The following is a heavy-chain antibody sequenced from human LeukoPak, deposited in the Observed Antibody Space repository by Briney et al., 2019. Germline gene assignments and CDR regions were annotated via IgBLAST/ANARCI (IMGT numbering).Heavy chain of an antibody. CDR3: ASFHGGNLLRPYYYYMDV. J-gene: IGHJ6*03. Sequence: SETLSLTCTVSGGSISSSSYYWGWIRQPPGKGLEWFGSIYYSGSTYYNPSLKSRVTISVDTSKNQFSLKLSSVTAADTAEYYCASFHGGNLLRPYYYYMDVWGKGTTVTVSS. CDR2: IYYSGST. CDR1: GGSISSSSYY. V-gene: IGHV4-39*01. D-gene: IGHD4-23*01.